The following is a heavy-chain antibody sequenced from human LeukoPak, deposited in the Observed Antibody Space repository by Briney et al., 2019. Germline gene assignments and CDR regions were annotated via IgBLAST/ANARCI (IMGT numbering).Heavy chain of an antibody. Sequence: SETLSLTCAVYGGSFSGYYWSWIRQPPGKGLEWIGEINHSGSTNYNPSLKSRVTISVDTSKNPFSLKLSSVTAADTAVYYCARRTSTYYYGSGSYFGPFDYWGQGTLVTVSS. CDR1: GGSFSGYY. CDR2: INHSGST. V-gene: IGHV4-34*01. D-gene: IGHD3-10*01. J-gene: IGHJ4*02. CDR3: ARRTSTYYYGSGSYFGPFDY.